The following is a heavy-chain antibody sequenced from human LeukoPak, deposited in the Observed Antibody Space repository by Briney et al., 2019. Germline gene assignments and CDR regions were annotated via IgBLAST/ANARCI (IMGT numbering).Heavy chain of an antibody. Sequence: ASVKVSCKASGYTFTSYGISWVRQAPGQGLEWMGWISAYNGNTNYAQKLQGRVTMTTDTSTSTAYMELRSPRSDDTAVYYCARGLYSSGWYSINYYYYMDVWGKGTTVTVSS. J-gene: IGHJ6*03. CDR2: ISAYNGNT. CDR3: ARGLYSSGWYSINYYYYMDV. CDR1: GYTFTSYG. V-gene: IGHV1-18*01. D-gene: IGHD6-19*01.